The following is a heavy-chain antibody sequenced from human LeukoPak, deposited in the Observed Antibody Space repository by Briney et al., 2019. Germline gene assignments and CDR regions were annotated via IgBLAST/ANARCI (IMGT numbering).Heavy chain of an antibody. CDR3: ARGPLYYDLSTGYPPSEMYYFDY. D-gene: IGHD3-9*01. J-gene: IGHJ4*02. V-gene: IGHV1-69*05. Sequence: SVKVSCKASGGTFSSYAVSWVRPAPGQGLEWIGGIIPIFATPDYAQKFRGRVSITTDESTSTAYMELSSLRSEDTALYYCARGPLYYDLSTGYPPSEMYYFDYWGQGTLVTVSS. CDR1: GGTFSSYA. CDR2: IIPIFATP.